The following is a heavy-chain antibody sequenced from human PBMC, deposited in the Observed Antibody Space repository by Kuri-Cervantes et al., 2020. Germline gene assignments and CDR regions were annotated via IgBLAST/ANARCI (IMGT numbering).Heavy chain of an antibody. Sequence: SETLSLTCAVYGGSFTGYSWSWIRQPPGRGLEWIGEINHRGSTNYNPSLKSRVTISVDRSQNQFSLKVTSVTAADTAVYYCARHQSRHDYYYIDVWGKGITVTVSS. V-gene: IGHV4-34*01. CDR3: ARHQSRHDYYYIDV. CDR2: INHRGST. J-gene: IGHJ6*03. CDR1: GGSFTGYS.